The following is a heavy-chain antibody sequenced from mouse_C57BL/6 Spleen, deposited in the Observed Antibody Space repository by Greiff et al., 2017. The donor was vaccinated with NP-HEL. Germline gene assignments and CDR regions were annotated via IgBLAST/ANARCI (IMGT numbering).Heavy chain of an antibody. D-gene: IGHD1-1*01. V-gene: IGHV5-17*01. CDR3: ARPYGSSYLYYAMDY. J-gene: IGHJ4*01. CDR2: ISSGSSTI. CDR1: GFTFSDYG. Sequence: VQLVESGGGLVKPGGSLKLSCAASGFTFSDYGMHWVRQAPEKGLEWVAYISSGSSTIYYADTVKGRFTISRDNAKNTLFLQMTSLRSEDTAMYYCARPYGSSYLYYAMDYWGQGTSVTVSS.